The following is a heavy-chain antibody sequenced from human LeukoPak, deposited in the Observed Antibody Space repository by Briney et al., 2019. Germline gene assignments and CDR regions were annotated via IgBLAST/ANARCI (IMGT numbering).Heavy chain of an antibody. CDR3: ARCGEGYCSSTSCYYYYYMDV. Sequence: GSSVKVSCKASGGTFSSYAISWVRQAPGQGLEWMGGIIPIFGTANYAQKLQGRVTMTTDTSTSTAYMELRSLRSDDTAVYYCARCGEGYCSSTSCYYYYYMDVWGKGTTVTISS. V-gene: IGHV1-69*05. D-gene: IGHD2-2*01. CDR1: GGTFSSYA. CDR2: IIPIFGTA. J-gene: IGHJ6*03.